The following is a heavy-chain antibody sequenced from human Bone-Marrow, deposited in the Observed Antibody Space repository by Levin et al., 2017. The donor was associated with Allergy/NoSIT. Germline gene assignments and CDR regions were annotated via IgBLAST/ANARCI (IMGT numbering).Heavy chain of an antibody. CDR3: ARGEVQRAYYYGMDV. D-gene: IGHD1-26*01. CDR1: GFTFSSYD. Sequence: GGSLRLSCAASGFTFSSYDMHWVRQATGKGLEWVSAIGTAGDTYYPGSVKGRFTISRENAKNSLYLQMNSLRAGDTAVYYCARGEVQRAYYYGMDVWGQGTTVTVSS. J-gene: IGHJ6*02. V-gene: IGHV3-13*01. CDR2: IGTAGDT.